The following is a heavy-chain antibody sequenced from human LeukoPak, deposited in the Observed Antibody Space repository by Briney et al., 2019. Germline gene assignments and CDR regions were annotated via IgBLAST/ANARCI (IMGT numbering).Heavy chain of an antibody. Sequence: PGGSLRLSCTASGFIFSGSWMAWIRQAPGKGLEWVANIKEDGSEKYYVDSVKGRFTISRDNAKNSVYLQMNSLRAEDTAVYYCAREGDYYCSGGSCYDYWGQGTLVTVSS. D-gene: IGHD2-15*01. CDR1: GFIFSGSW. V-gene: IGHV3-7*01. J-gene: IGHJ4*02. CDR3: AREGDYYCSGGSCYDY. CDR2: IKEDGSEK.